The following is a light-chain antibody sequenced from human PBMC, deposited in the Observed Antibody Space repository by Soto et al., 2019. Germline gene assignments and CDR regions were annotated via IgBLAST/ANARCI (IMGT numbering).Light chain of an antibody. CDR2: GAS. J-gene: IGKJ1*01. V-gene: IGKV3-15*01. CDR3: QQYNNWPPWT. Sequence: EIVMTRSPATLSVSLGERATLFCRASQSVSSNLAWYQQNPGQAPRLLIYGASTRATGIPDRFSGSGSGTEFTLTISSLQSEDFAVYFCQQYNNWPPWTFGQGTKVEIK. CDR1: QSVSSN.